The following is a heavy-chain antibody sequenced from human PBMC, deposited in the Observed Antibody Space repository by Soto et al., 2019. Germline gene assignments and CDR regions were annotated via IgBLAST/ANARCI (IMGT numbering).Heavy chain of an antibody. D-gene: IGHD3-10*01. CDR2: IYNSGNT. V-gene: IGHV4-59*02. CDR3: AKFRDGFYYYYGMDV. CDR1: GGAVTTYH. J-gene: IGHJ6*02. Sequence: SETLSLTCTVSGGAVTTYHWAWIRQPPGKGLEWIGYIYNSGNTNYSPSLKSRVTMSIDTSKNQVSLKLNSVTAADSAMYYCAKFRDGFYYYYGMDVWGQGTSVTVSS.